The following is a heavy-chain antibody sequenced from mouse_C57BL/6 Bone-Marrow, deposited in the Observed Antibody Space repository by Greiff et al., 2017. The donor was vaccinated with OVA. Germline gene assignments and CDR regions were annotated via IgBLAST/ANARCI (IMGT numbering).Heavy chain of an antibody. CDR3: ARSRVVAHYYAMDY. CDR1: GYTFTSYW. J-gene: IGHJ4*01. CDR2: IDPNSGGT. D-gene: IGHD1-1*01. V-gene: IGHV1-72*01. Sequence: QVQLQQPGAELVKPGASVKLSCKASGYTFTSYWMHWVKQRPGRGLEWIGRIDPNSGGTKYNEKFKSKATLTVDKPSSTAYMQLSSLTSEDSAGYYCARSRVVAHYYAMDYWGQGTSVTVSS.